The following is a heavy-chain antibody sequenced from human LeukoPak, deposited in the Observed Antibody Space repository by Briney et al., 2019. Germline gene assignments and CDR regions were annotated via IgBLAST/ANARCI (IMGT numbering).Heavy chain of an antibody. D-gene: IGHD3-10*01. V-gene: IGHV3-9*01. J-gene: IGHJ6*02. Sequence: GGSLRLSCAASGFTFDAYSMHWVRQAPGRGLEWVSGINSKTGITGYADSVRDRFTISRDDAKNFLYLQMDSLRVEDTALYYCAKVYATLSYGMDVWGQGTTVTVSS. CDR3: AKVYATLSYGMDV. CDR2: INSKTGIT. CDR1: GFTFDAYS.